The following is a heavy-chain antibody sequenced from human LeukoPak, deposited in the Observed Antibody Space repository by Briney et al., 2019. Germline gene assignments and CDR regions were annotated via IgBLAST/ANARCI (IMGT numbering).Heavy chain of an antibody. J-gene: IGHJ5*01. D-gene: IGHD6-13*01. V-gene: IGHV6-1*01. Sequence: SQTLSLTCAISGDSVSSNSVTWNWIRQSPSRGLEWLGRTYYRSTWYNDYAVSVRGRITVNPDTSKNQFSLWLSSVTAADTAVYFCARGGSDWYIDSWGQGTLVTVSS. CDR1: GDSVSSNSVT. CDR2: TYYRSTWYN. CDR3: ARGGSDWYIDS.